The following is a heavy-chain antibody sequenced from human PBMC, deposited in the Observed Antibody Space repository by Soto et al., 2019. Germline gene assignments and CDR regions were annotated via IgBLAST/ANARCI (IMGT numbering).Heavy chain of an antibody. J-gene: IGHJ4*02. Sequence: PGESLKISCKGSGYKFIDYWIGWVRQVPGKGLEWMGSIYPGDFDIKYGPSFHGQVTISADKSITTVYLHWSGLKASDTVIYYCARAFGGEYYDRRSWYSAYWGQGTQVPVSS. CDR1: GYKFIDYW. CDR2: IYPGDFDI. V-gene: IGHV5-51*01. CDR3: ARAFGGEYYDRRSWYSAY. D-gene: IGHD3-16*01.